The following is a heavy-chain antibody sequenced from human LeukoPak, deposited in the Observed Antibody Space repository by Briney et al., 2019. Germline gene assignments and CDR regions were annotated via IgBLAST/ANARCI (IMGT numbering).Heavy chain of an antibody. CDR1: GGSFSGYY. J-gene: IGHJ4*02. Sequence: KPSETLSLTCAVYGGSFSGYYWSWIRQPPGKGLEWIGVINHSGSTNYNPSLKSRVTISVDTSKNQFSLKLSSVTAADTAVYYCARSPTVHSYYYDSSGYHEYYFDYWGQGTLVTVSS. V-gene: IGHV4-34*01. D-gene: IGHD3-22*01. CDR2: INHSGST. CDR3: ARSPTVHSYYYDSSGYHEYYFDY.